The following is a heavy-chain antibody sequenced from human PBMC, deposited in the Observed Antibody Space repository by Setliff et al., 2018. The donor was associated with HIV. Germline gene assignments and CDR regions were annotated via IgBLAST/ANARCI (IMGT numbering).Heavy chain of an antibody. V-gene: IGHV3-15*01. J-gene: IGHJ4*02. CDR3: TTGTRLVD. Sequence: PGGSLRLSCAASGFTLNHAWMSWVRQAPGKGLEWVGRIKTKTDGGTTDYAAPVKGRFTISRDDSKNTLCLQMNSLKTEDTAVYYCTTGTRLVDWGQGALVTVSS. D-gene: IGHD2-21*01. CDR1: GFTLNHAW. CDR2: IKTKTDGGTT.